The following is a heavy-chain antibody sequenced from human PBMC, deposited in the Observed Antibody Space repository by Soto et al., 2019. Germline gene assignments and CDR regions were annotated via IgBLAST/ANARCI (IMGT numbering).Heavy chain of an antibody. V-gene: IGHV3-23*01. CDR3: AKDQEYYDFWSGYYPRTNWFDP. CDR2: ISGSGGST. CDR1: GFTFSSYA. Sequence: PGGSLRLSCAASGFTFSSYAMSWVRQAPGKGLEWVSAISGSGGSTYYADSVKGRFTISRDNSKNTLYLQMNSLRAEDTAVYYCAKDQEYYDFWSGYYPRTNWFDPWGQGTLVTVSS. J-gene: IGHJ5*02. D-gene: IGHD3-3*01.